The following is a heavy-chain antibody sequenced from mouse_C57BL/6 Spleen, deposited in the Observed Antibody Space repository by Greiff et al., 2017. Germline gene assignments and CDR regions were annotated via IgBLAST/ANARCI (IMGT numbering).Heavy chain of an antibody. CDR3: AREEIYYGNFGDAFAY. CDR2: IYPRDGST. J-gene: IGHJ3*01. D-gene: IGHD2-1*01. V-gene: IGHV1-78*01. Sequence: VQVVESDAELVKPGASVKISCKVSGYTFTDHTIHWMKQRPEQGLEWIGYIYPRDGSTKYNEKFKGKATLTADKSSSTAYMQLNSLTSEDSAVYFCAREEIYYGNFGDAFAYWGQGTLVTVSA. CDR1: GYTFTDHT.